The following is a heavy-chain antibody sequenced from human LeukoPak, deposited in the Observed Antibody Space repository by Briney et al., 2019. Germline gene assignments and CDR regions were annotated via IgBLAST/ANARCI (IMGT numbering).Heavy chain of an antibody. J-gene: IGHJ1*01. CDR3: ARTRSGYHKYFQH. D-gene: IGHD3-3*01. V-gene: IGHV4-34*01. CDR1: GGSFSGYH. Sequence: SETLSLTRAVYGGSFSGYHWSWIRQPPGKGLEWIGEINHSGSTNYNPSLKSRVTIAVDTSKNQFSLKLSSVTAADTAVYYCARTRSGYHKYFQHWGQGTLVTVSS. CDR2: INHSGST.